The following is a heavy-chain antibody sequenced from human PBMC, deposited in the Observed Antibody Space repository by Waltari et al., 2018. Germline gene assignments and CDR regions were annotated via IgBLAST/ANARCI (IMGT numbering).Heavy chain of an antibody. CDR2: IKREIDGGTA. CDR3: VRESFGNDI. Sequence: QLVESGGGLVKPGESLRLSCVGSGYSFNDAWMSWVRQAPGKGLEWVGRIKREIDGGTAEYVESVKDRFTISRDDSKNTLYLQMNGLKSEDSAVYFCVRESFGNDIWGQGTLVTVSS. J-gene: IGHJ4*02. V-gene: IGHV3-15*01. D-gene: IGHD3-10*01. CDR1: GYSFNDAW.